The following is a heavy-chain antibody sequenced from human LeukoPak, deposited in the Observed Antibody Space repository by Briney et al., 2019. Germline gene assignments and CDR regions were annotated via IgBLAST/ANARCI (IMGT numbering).Heavy chain of an antibody. D-gene: IGHD6-13*01. Sequence: ASVKVSCKASGGTFSSYAISWVRQAPGKGLEWMGGFDPEDGETIYAQKFQGRVTMTEDTSTDTAYMELSSLRSEDTAVYYCATASGLLRYSEDAFDIWGQGTMVTVSS. J-gene: IGHJ3*02. CDR3: ATASGLLRYSEDAFDI. CDR1: GGTFSSYA. CDR2: FDPEDGET. V-gene: IGHV1-24*01.